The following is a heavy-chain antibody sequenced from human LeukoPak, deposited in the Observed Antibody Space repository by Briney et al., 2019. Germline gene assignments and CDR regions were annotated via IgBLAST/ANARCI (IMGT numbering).Heavy chain of an antibody. CDR2: INSDGSST. CDR3: AKGRRSSWYYFDY. D-gene: IGHD6-13*01. V-gene: IGHV3-74*01. Sequence: GGSLRLSCAASGLIFSSYWMHWVRQAPGKGLVWVSRINSDGSSTNYADSVKGRFTISRDNSKNTLYLQMNSLRAEDTAVYYCAKGRRSSWYYFDYWGQGTLVTVSS. J-gene: IGHJ4*02. CDR1: GLIFSSYW.